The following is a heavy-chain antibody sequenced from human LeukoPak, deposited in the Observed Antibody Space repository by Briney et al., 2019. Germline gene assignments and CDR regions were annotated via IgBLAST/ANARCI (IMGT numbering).Heavy chain of an antibody. CDR2: IKDDGGKK. V-gene: IGHV3-7*03. CDR1: GFTFSRDW. Sequence: GGSLRLSCVVSGFTFSRDWMSWVRHAPPQGPEWGAKIKDDGGKKDYVNSVKGRFTISRENGQKSMYLEINSLRAEDTAVYYCAKDYAPLVGVHRWGDWFGPWGQGTLVTVSS. CDR3: AKDYAPLVGVHRWGDWFGP. D-gene: IGHD1-26*01. J-gene: IGHJ5*02.